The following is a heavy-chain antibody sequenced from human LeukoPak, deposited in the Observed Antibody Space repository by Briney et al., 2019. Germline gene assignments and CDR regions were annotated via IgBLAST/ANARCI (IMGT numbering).Heavy chain of an antibody. Sequence: GGSLRLSCGASGFIFSNYGIHWVRQAPGKGLQWVAFIRYDGSEKYYADSVEGRFTISRDNSKNTLYLQMNSLRAEDTAVYYCAREVRWPGNAFDIWGQGTMVTVSS. CDR3: AREVRWPGNAFDI. CDR2: IRYDGSEK. CDR1: GFIFSNYG. J-gene: IGHJ3*02. D-gene: IGHD4-23*01. V-gene: IGHV3-30*02.